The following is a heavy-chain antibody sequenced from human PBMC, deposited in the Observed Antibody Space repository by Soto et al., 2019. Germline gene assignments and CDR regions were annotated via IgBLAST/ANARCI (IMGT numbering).Heavy chain of an antibody. CDR3: ARVRVIRGVIPSHFGL. Sequence: QDHLAQSGAEVKKPGSSVTVSCKASGGTFNSYGISWVRQAPGQGLVWMGVIIPIYGTVNYAQKFQGRVSITSEKSTSTAYMDLSSLRSDDSVGYYCARVRVIRGVIPSHFGLWGQGTLVTVSS. V-gene: IGHV1-69*06. J-gene: IGHJ4*02. CDR1: GGTFNSYG. D-gene: IGHD3-10*01. CDR2: IIPIYGTV.